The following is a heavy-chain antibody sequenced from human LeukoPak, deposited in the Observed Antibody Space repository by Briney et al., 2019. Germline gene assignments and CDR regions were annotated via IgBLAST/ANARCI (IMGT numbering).Heavy chain of an antibody. Sequence: ASVKVSCKASGYTLTGYYMHWVRQAPGQGLEWMGWINPNSGGTNYAQKFQGRVTMTRDTSISTAYMELSRLRSDDTAVYYCARVSFRSGYSWAFDIWGQGTMVTVSS. CDR3: ARVSFRSGYSWAFDI. V-gene: IGHV1-2*02. D-gene: IGHD3-22*01. CDR2: INPNSGGT. J-gene: IGHJ3*02. CDR1: GYTLTGYY.